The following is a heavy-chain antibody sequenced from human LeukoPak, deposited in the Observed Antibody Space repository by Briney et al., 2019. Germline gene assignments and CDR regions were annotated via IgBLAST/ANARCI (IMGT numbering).Heavy chain of an antibody. CDR2: IGTAGDT. J-gene: IGHJ4*02. V-gene: IGHV3-13*04. Sequence: GGSLRLSCAASGFTFSSYDMHWVRQATGEGLEWVSTIGTAGDTYYADSAKGRFTISRENAKNSVHLQMNSLRAGDTAVYYCGRVVAGYREYYFDYWGQGTLVTVSS. CDR3: GRVVAGYREYYFDY. CDR1: GFTFSSYD. D-gene: IGHD6-19*01.